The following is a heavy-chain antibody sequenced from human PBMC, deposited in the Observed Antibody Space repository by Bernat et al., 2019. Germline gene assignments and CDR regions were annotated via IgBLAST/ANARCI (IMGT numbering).Heavy chain of an antibody. CDR1: GFTFSSYE. J-gene: IGHJ3*02. D-gene: IGHD4-11*01. Sequence: EVQLVESGGGLVQPGGSLRLSCAASGFTFSSYEMNWVRQAPGKGLEWFSYISSSGSTIYYADSVKGRFTISRDNAKNSLYLQMNSLRAEDTAVYYCAREQGDYSAFDIWGQGTMVTVSS. CDR3: AREQGDYSAFDI. CDR2: ISSSGSTI. V-gene: IGHV3-48*03.